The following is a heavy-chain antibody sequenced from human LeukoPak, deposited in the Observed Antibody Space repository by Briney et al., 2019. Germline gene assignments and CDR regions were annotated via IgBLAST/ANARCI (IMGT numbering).Heavy chain of an antibody. Sequence: SQTLSLTCTVPGGSISSGGYYWSWIRQHPGKGLEWIGYIYYSGSTYYNPSLKSRVTISVDTSKNQFSLKLSSVTAADTAVYYCARDNCGGDCYSDRYFDYWGQGTLVTVSS. J-gene: IGHJ4*02. CDR2: IYYSGST. D-gene: IGHD2-21*02. CDR1: GGSISSGGYY. CDR3: ARDNCGGDCYSDRYFDY. V-gene: IGHV4-31*03.